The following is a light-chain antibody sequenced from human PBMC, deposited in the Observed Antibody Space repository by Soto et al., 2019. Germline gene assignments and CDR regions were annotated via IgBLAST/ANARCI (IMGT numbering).Light chain of an antibody. J-gene: IGKJ1*01. Sequence: EIVFTQSPGTVSLSPGERATLSCRASQSVSSNYLAWYQQKPGQAPRLLIYGASNRATGIPDRFSGSGSGTDFTLTISRLEPEDFAVYYCQQYGSSGTFGQGTKVDIK. CDR2: GAS. V-gene: IGKV3-20*01. CDR1: QSVSSNY. CDR3: QQYGSSGT.